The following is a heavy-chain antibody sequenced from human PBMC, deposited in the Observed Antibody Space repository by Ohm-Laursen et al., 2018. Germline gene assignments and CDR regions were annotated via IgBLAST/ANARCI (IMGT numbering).Heavy chain of an antibody. J-gene: IGHJ4*02. CDR3: ARGITMVRGVIIGFDY. V-gene: IGHV4-34*01. Sequence: GTLSLTCAVYGGSFSGYYWSWIRQPPGKGLEWIGEINHSGSTNYNLSLKSRVTISVDTSKNQFSLKLSSVTAADTAVYYCARGITMVRGVIIGFDYWGQGTLVTVSS. CDR1: GGSFSGYY. CDR2: INHSGST. D-gene: IGHD3-10*01.